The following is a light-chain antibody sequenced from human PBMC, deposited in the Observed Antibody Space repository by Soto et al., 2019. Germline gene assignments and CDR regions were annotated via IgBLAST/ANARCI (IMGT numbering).Light chain of an antibody. J-gene: IGKJ3*01. CDR1: QTVSSNN. V-gene: IGKV3-20*01. CDR2: GAS. Sequence: DIVLTPSPGTLSLSPGERATLSCRASQTVSSNNLAWYQQKRGQAPRLLIYGASSRAAAIPDRFRGSGSGTDFTLIIRSLPHEDCAVYYCQQYGSSPFTFGPGTAVDIK. CDR3: QQYGSSPFT.